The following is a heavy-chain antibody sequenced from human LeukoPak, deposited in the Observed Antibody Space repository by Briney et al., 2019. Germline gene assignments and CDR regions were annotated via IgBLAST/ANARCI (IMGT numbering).Heavy chain of an antibody. D-gene: IGHD3-3*01. CDR1: GGSISSGSYY. V-gene: IGHV4-61*02. J-gene: IGHJ4*02. Sequence: TSETLSLTCTVSGGSISSGSYYWSWIRQPAGKGLEWIGRIYTSGSTNYNPSLKSRVTISVDTSKNQFSLKLSSVTAADTAVYYCASKHAVFGVLDYWGQGTLVTVSS. CDR2: IYTSGST. CDR3: ASKHAVFGVLDY.